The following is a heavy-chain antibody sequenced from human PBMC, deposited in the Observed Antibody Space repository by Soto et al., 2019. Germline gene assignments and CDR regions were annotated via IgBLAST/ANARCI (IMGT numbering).Heavy chain of an antibody. V-gene: IGHV3-30*18. J-gene: IGHJ4*02. CDR1: GFSFTNYA. Sequence: GGTLRLSCAASGFSFTNYAMHWVRQAPGKGLEWVAFMSFDGDDKYYVHSVRGRFSLSRDTSKNILYLQMNSLRTEDTAVYYCAKEGSGRTFDSWGQGTLVTVSS. D-gene: IGHD6-25*01. CDR2: MSFDGDDK. CDR3: AKEGSGRTFDS.